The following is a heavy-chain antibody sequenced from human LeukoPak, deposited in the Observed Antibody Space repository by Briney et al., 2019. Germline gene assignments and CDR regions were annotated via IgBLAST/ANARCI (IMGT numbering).Heavy chain of an antibody. J-gene: IGHJ4*02. CDR2: ISYDGSNK. CDR3: AKETDIVVVPAAIDFDY. Sequence: TGGSLRLSCAASGFTFSSYGMHWVRQAPGKGLEWVAVISYDGSNKYYADSVKGRFTISRDNSKNTLYLQMNSLRAEDTAVYYCAKETDIVVVPAAIDFDYWGQGTLVTVSS. CDR1: GFTFSSYG. V-gene: IGHV3-30*18. D-gene: IGHD2-2*02.